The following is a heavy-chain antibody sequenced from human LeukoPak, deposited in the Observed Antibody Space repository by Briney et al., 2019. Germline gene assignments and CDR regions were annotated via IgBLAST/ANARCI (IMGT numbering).Heavy chain of an antibody. J-gene: IGHJ4*02. CDR3: ARDSGSYFGGYYFDY. Sequence: SGGPLTLSCAPSGFTFSSYSMTGVRQAPGKGRGWVSYISSSSSTIYYADSVKGRFTISRDNAKNSLYLQMNSLRAEDTAVYYCARDSGSYFGGYYFDYWGQGTLVTVSS. V-gene: IGHV3-48*04. CDR2: ISSSSSTI. CDR1: GFTFSSYS. D-gene: IGHD1-26*01.